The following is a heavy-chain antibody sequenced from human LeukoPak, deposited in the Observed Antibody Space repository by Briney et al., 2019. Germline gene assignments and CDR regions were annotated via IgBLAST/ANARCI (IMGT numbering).Heavy chain of an antibody. CDR2: IYSGGST. CDR1: GFTVSSNY. CDR3: AKDGAAKGEYYYYGMDV. D-gene: IGHD2-15*01. V-gene: IGHV3-66*01. J-gene: IGHJ6*02. Sequence: GGSLRLSCAASGFTVSSNYMSWVRQAPGRGLEWVSVIYSGGSTYYADSVKGRFTISRDNSKNTLYLQMNSLRAEDTAVYYCAKDGAAKGEYYYYGMDVWGQGTTVTVSS.